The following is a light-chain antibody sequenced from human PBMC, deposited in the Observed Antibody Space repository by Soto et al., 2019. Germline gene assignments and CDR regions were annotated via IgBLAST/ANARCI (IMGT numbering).Light chain of an antibody. J-gene: IGKJ1*01. Sequence: EILLTQSPATLAVSPGEGATLSCRASQSVRDNLAWYQPKPGQAPRLLIYRASTRATGVPARFSGSGSGTDFTLTISGLQSEDFAVYYCQQYNNWPQTFGQGTKVDIK. CDR1: QSVRDN. CDR2: RAS. CDR3: QQYNNWPQT. V-gene: IGKV3-15*01.